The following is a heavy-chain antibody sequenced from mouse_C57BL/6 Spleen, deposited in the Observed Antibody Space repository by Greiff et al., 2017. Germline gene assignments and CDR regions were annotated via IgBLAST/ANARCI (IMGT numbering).Heavy chain of an antibody. CDR3: ARRDGYYSYAMDY. CDR1: GFTFSDYG. J-gene: IGHJ4*01. D-gene: IGHD2-3*01. CDR2: ISSGSSTI. V-gene: IGHV5-17*01. Sequence: EVQVVESGGGLVKPGGSLKLSCAASGFTFSDYGMHWVRQAPETGLEWVAYISSGSSTIYYADTVKGRFTISSDNAKNTLFLQMTSLRSEDTAMYYCARRDGYYSYAMDYWGQGASVTVSS.